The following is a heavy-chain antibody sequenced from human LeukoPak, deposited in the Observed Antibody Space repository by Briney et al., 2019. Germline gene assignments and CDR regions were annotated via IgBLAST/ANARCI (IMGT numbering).Heavy chain of an antibody. J-gene: IGHJ4*02. CDR3: ARDLDHDYVWGTFDY. D-gene: IGHD3-16*01. Sequence: GGSLRLSCAASGFAFSGFGMSWVRQAPGKGLEWVATISHDSIGTHYIDSVKGRFRISRDNAKNSLYLQMNSLRAEDTAVYYCARDLDHDYVWGTFDYWGQGTLVTVSS. CDR1: GFAFSGFG. V-gene: IGHV3-21*01. CDR2: ISHDSIGT.